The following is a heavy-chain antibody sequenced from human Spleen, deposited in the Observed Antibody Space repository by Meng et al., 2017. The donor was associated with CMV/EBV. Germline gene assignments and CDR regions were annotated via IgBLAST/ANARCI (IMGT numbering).Heavy chain of an antibody. CDR3: AKVEPQYSSSPLYGMDV. Sequence: GESLKISCAASGFTFSSYWMHWVRQAPGKGLEWVSAISGSGGSTYYADSVKGRFTISRDNSKNTLYLQMNSLRAEDTAVYYCAKVEPQYSSSPLYGMDVWGQGTTVTVSS. CDR2: ISGSGGST. CDR1: GFTFSSYW. D-gene: IGHD6-6*01. V-gene: IGHV3-23*01. J-gene: IGHJ6*02.